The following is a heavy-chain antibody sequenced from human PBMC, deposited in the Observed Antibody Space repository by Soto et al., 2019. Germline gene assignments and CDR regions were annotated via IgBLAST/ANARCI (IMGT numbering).Heavy chain of an antibody. CDR2: ITFRGNNT. Sequence: EVQLLESGGGLVPPGGSLRLSCAASGFTFSSYAMSWVRQAPGEGLEWLAGITFRGNNTYYVDSVKGRFTLSRDNSRNRLDLQMNSLKVEDTALYYCAKLGTMGVFDNWGQGTLLTVSS. CDR3: AKLGTMGVFDN. J-gene: IGHJ4*02. V-gene: IGHV3-23*01. CDR1: GFTFSSYA. D-gene: IGHD1-1*01.